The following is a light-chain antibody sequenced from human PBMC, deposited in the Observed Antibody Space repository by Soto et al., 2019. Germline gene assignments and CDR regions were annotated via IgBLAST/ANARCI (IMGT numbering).Light chain of an antibody. J-gene: IGLJ1*01. CDR1: RSNIGSNN. V-gene: IGLV1-44*01. CDR2: TNH. CDR3: AAWDDSLDGYV. Sequence: QSVLTQPPSASGIPGQRVTISCSGRRSNIGSNNVNWDQQLPGTAPRLLTFTNHLRPSGVPDRFSGSKSGTSASLAISGLQSEDEGDYYCAAWDDSLDGYVFGTGTKLTVL.